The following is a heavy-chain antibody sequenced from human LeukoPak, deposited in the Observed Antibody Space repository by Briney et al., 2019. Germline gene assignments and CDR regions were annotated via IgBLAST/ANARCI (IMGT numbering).Heavy chain of an antibody. V-gene: IGHV3-23*01. CDR3: AKDGAMVRGCSDV. J-gene: IGHJ6*02. CDR1: GFTFSSSA. Sequence: GGSLRLSCAASGFTFSSSAMTWVRQSPERGLEWVSAISGTGGSTSYAGSLKGRFTISRDNSKNTLYLQMSSLTAEDTAVYYCAKDGAMVRGCSDVWGQGTTVTVSS. CDR2: ISGTGGST. D-gene: IGHD3-10*01.